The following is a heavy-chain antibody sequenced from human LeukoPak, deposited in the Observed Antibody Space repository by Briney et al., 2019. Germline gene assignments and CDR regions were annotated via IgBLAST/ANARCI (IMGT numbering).Heavy chain of an antibody. CDR2: IYPGDSDT. V-gene: IGHV5-51*01. D-gene: IGHD3-16*01. CDR3: ARRGTEKYYYYGMDV. J-gene: IGHJ6*04. Sequence: GESLKISCKGSGYSFTSYWIGWVRQMPGKGLECMGVIYPGDSDTRYSPSFQGQVTISADKSISTAYLQWSSLKASDTAMYYCARRGTEKYYYYGMDVWGKGTTVTVSS. CDR1: GYSFTSYW.